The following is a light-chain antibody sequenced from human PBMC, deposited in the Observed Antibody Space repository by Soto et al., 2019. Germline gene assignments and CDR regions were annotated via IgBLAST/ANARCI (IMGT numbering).Light chain of an antibody. CDR1: HSVTSRF. J-gene: IGKJ1*01. V-gene: IGKV3-20*01. CDR2: GAS. Sequence: EIVLTQSRGTLSLSPGDSSTLSCRASHSVTSRFFAWYQQKPGQAPRLLMYGASSRATGIPDRFSGSGSGTDFTLTISRLEPEDFAVYYCQQYGRSGTFGQGTKVDIK. CDR3: QQYGRSGT.